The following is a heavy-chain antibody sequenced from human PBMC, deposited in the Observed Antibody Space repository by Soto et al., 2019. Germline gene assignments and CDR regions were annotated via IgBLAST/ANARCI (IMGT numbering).Heavy chain of an antibody. Sequence: QVQLVQSGAEVKKPGSSVKVSCKASGGTFSSYTISWVRQAPGQGLEWMGRIIPILGIANYAQKFQGRVTITADKFTSTAYMELCSLRSEDTAVYYSARGGGSGSNPNWFDPWGQGTLVTVSS. CDR1: GGTFSSYT. V-gene: IGHV1-69*02. CDR3: ARGGGSGSNPNWFDP. D-gene: IGHD3-10*01. J-gene: IGHJ5*02. CDR2: IIPILGIA.